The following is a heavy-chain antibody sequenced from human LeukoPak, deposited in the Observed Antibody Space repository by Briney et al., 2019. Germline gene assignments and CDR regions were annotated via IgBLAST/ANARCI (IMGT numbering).Heavy chain of an antibody. V-gene: IGHV1-2*02. Sequence: ASVKVSCKASGYTFTAYYMHWVRQAPGQGLEWMGWINPNSGDTNYAQKFQGRVTMTRDTSISTAYMELSRLRSDDTAVYYCARVAYYYDSAGLYLNYFYGMDVWGQGTTVTVSS. CDR2: INPNSGDT. D-gene: IGHD3-22*01. CDR1: GYTFTAYY. CDR3: ARVAYYYDSAGLYLNYFYGMDV. J-gene: IGHJ6*02.